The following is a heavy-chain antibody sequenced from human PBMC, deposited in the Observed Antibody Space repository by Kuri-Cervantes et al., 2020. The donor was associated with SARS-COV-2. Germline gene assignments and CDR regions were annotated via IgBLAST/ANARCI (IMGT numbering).Heavy chain of an antibody. CDR2: ISRTSGTI. J-gene: IGHJ5*02. Sequence: GESLKISCAASGFTFSDYYMSWVRQVPGKGLEWISYISRTSGTIYYADSVKGRFTISRDNAENALYLQMNSLRVEDTAVYYCARENVDVIMVPTASGIDPWGQGTLVTVSS. V-gene: IGHV3-11*04. D-gene: IGHD2-8*01. CDR3: ARENVDVIMVPTASGIDP. CDR1: GFTFSDYY.